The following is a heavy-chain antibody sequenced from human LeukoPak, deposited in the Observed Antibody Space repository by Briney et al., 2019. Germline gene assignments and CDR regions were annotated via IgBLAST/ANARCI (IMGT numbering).Heavy chain of an antibody. Sequence: PGGSLRLSCAASGFTFSSYWMSWVRQAPGKGLEWVANIKQDGSEKYYVDSVKGRFTTSRDNAKNSLYLQMNSLRAEDTAVYYCARVGFDFWSDNNWFDPWGQGTLVTVSS. J-gene: IGHJ5*02. V-gene: IGHV3-7*01. CDR2: IKQDGSEK. CDR1: GFTFSSYW. D-gene: IGHD3-3*01. CDR3: ARVGFDFWSDNNWFDP.